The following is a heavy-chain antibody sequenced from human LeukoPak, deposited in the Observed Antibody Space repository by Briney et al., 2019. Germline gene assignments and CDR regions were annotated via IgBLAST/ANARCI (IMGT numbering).Heavy chain of an antibody. D-gene: IGHD5-12*01. CDR1: GFTFSSNY. J-gene: IGHJ5*02. CDR3: ARMGSGYYYYGLVNWFDP. V-gene: IGHV3-53*01. CDR2: IYGVGST. Sequence: PGGSLRLSSAASGFTFSSNYMSWVRQAPGKGLEGVSLIYGVGSTYYADSVKGRFTISRDNSKNTLYHQMNSLRAEDTAVYYCARMGSGYYYYGLVNWFDPWGQGTLVTVSS.